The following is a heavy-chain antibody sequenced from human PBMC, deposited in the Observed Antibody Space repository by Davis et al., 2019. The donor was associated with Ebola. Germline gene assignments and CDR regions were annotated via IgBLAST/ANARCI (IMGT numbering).Heavy chain of an antibody. J-gene: IGHJ4*02. V-gene: IGHV4-39*01. CDR2: IYYSGST. CDR3: ATRHPSHFDY. CDR1: GGSISSSSYY. Sequence: MPSETLSLTCTVSGGSISSSSYYWGWIRQPPGKGLERIGSIYYSGSTYYNPSLKSRATISVDTSKNQFSLKLSSVTAADTAVYYCATRHPSHFDYWGQGTLVTVSS.